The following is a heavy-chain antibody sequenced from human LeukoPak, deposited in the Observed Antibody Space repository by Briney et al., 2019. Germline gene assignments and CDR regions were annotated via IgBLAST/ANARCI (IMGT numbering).Heavy chain of an antibody. Sequence: PSETLSLTCAVSGGSISSSSYYWGWLRQPPGKGLEWIGSIYYSGSTYYNPSLKSRVTISVDTSKNQFSLKLSSVTAADTAVYYCARQRLSEQWLGAFDIWGQGTMVTVSS. CDR1: GGSISSSSYY. CDR2: IYYSGST. D-gene: IGHD5-12*01. CDR3: ARQRLSEQWLGAFDI. J-gene: IGHJ3*02. V-gene: IGHV4-39*01.